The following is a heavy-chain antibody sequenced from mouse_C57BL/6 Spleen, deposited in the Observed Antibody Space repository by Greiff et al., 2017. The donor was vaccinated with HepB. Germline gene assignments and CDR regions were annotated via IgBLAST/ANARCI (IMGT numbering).Heavy chain of an antibody. V-gene: IGHV1-78*01. D-gene: IGHD4-1*01. CDR2: IYPGSGST. Sequence: QVQLQQSDAELVKPGASVKISCKVSGYTFTDHTIHWMKQRPEQGLEWIGYIYPGSGSTNYNEKFKSKATLTVDTSSSTAYMQLSSLTSEDSAVYYCARESRNWAWFAYWGQGTLVTVSA. J-gene: IGHJ3*01. CDR3: ARESRNWAWFAY. CDR1: GYTFTDHT.